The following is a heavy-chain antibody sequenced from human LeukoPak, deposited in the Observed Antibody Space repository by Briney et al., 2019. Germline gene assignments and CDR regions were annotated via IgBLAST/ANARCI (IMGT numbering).Heavy chain of an antibody. V-gene: IGHV3-23*01. D-gene: IGHD6-19*01. CDR3: AKDRWGYSSGWYSRYYFDY. CDR1: GFTFSSYA. Sequence: GGSLRLSCAASGFTFSSYAMSWVRQAPGKGLEWVSAISGSGGSTYYADSVKGRFTISRDNSKNTLYLQMNSLRAEDTAVYYCAKDRWGYSSGWYSRYYFDYWGQGTLVTVSS. CDR2: ISGSGGST. J-gene: IGHJ4*02.